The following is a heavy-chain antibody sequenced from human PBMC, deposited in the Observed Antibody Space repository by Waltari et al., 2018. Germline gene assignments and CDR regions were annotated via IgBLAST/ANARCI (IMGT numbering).Heavy chain of an antibody. D-gene: IGHD2-8*01. Sequence: EVQLVESGGGLVKPGGSLRLSCAASGFTFSSYSLNWVRQAPGKGLEWVSSISSSSSYIYYADSVKGRFTISRDNSKNTLYLQMNSLRAEDTAVYYCARVLIADYWGQGTLVTVSS. CDR2: ISSSSSYI. V-gene: IGHV3-21*01. J-gene: IGHJ4*02. CDR3: ARVLIADY. CDR1: GFTFSSYS.